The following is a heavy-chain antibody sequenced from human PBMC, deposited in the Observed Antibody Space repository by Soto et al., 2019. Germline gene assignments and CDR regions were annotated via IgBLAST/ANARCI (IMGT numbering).Heavy chain of an antibody. V-gene: IGHV3-23*01. D-gene: IGHD2-21*02. CDR3: AKDDVAGDGLWLVSD. CDR1: GFSFNKYA. J-gene: IGHJ4*02. CDR2: ITGSGNTI. Sequence: PGGSLRLSCVASGFSFNKYAMIWVRQAPGKGQEWVSGITGSGNTIEYTASVKGRFTISRDNSKNTVYLQMDGLRAEDTAMYYCAKDDVAGDGLWLVSDWGQGXPVTVYS.